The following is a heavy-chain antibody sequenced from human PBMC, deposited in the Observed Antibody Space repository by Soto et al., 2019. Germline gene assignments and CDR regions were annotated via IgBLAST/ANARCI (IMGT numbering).Heavy chain of an antibody. CDR3: ARGYCSSTSCYAVYWFDP. D-gene: IGHD2-2*01. CDR2: IYYSGST. Sequence: SETLSLTCTVSGGSISSGGYYWSWIRQHPGKGLEWIGYIYYSGSTYYNPSLKSRVTISVDTSKNQFSLKLSSVTAADTAVYYRARGYCSSTSCYAVYWFDPWGQGTLVTVSS. J-gene: IGHJ5*02. V-gene: IGHV4-31*03. CDR1: GGSISSGGYY.